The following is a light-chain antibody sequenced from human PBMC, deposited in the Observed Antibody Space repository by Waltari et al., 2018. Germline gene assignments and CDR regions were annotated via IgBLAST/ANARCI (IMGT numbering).Light chain of an antibody. CDR3: QQYGSSPPLYT. Sequence: EIVLTQSPGTLSLSPGERATLSCRASPSVSSIYLAWYQQKPGQAPRLLIYGASSRATGIPDRFSGSGSGTDFTLTISRLEPEDFAVYYCQQYGSSPPLYTFGQGTKLEIK. CDR1: PSVSSIY. J-gene: IGKJ2*01. CDR2: GAS. V-gene: IGKV3-20*01.